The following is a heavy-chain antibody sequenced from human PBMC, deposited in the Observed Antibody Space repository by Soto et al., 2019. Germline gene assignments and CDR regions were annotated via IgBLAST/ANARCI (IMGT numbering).Heavy chain of an antibody. CDR3: AGFVVPASRNSDFDY. D-gene: IGHD2-15*01. Sequence: SETLSLTCTVSGISVSTSDYYWGWVRQPPGKGLDWIGNIYYSGSTFYNPSLRSRVTISVDTSKNQFSLKLNSVTAADAAVYFCAGFVVPASRNSDFDYWGQGTLVTVSS. CDR2: IYYSGST. J-gene: IGHJ4*02. V-gene: IGHV4-39*01. CDR1: GISVSTSDYY.